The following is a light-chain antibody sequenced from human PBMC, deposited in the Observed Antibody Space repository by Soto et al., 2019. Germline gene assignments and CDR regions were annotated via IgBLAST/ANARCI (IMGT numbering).Light chain of an antibody. CDR3: QKRSYWPPIT. CDR2: YAS. Sequence: EIVLTQSPATLSLSPGERATLSCRASQSINRYLAWYQQKPGQAPRLLIYYASNRAAGIPARFSGSGSGTDFTLTISSLEPEDFAVYYCQKRSYWPPITVGQGKRLEIK. CDR1: QSINRY. J-gene: IGKJ5*01. V-gene: IGKV3-11*01.